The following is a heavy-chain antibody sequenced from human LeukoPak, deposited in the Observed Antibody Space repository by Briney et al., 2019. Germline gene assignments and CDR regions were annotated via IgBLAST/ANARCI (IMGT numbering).Heavy chain of an antibody. V-gene: IGHV3-23*01. CDR1: GFTFSSYA. D-gene: IGHD2-2*01. Sequence: GGSLRLSRAASGFTFSSYAMSWVRQAPGKWLEWVSAISGSGGSTYYADSVKGRFTISRDNSKNTLYLQMNSLRAEDTAVYYCANFEGGRKDQLPGDWGQGTLVTVSS. CDR3: ANFEGGRKDQLPGD. J-gene: IGHJ4*02. CDR2: ISGSGGST.